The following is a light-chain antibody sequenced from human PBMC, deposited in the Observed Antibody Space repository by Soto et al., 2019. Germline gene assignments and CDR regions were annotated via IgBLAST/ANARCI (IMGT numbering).Light chain of an antibody. Sequence: QSALTQPASVSGSPGHSITISCTGTNSDVGGYSYVSWFQQHPGKAPKLIIYEVSNRPSGVSIRFSGSKSGNTASLTVSGLQAEDEADYYCRSFTRSNTWVIGGGTKLTVL. CDR3: RSFTRSNTWV. V-gene: IGLV2-14*01. CDR2: EVS. CDR1: NSDVGGYSY. J-gene: IGLJ3*02.